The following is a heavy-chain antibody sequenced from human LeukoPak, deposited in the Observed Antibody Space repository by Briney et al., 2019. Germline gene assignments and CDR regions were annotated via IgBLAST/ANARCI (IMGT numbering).Heavy chain of an antibody. J-gene: IGHJ4*02. CDR1: GFTFSSYS. D-gene: IGHD3-9*01. Sequence: GGSLRLSCAASGFTFSSYSMNWVRQAPGKGLEWVSSISSSSSYIYYADSVKGRFTISRDNAKNSLYLQMNSLRAEDTAVYYCARDAIGDYDILTGYGDYWSQGTLVTVSS. CDR3: ARDAIGDYDILTGYGDY. V-gene: IGHV3-21*01. CDR2: ISSSSSYI.